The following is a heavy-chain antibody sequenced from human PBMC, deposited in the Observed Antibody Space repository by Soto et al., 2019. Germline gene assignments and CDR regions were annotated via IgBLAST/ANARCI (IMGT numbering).Heavy chain of an antibody. Sequence: PSETLSLTCTVSGGSISSGGYYWSWIRQHPGKGLEWIGYIYYSGSTYYNPSLKSRVTISVDTSKNQFSLKLSSVTAADTAVYYCATYYDFWSGYLGGGWNNRNNWLDPWGQGTLVTVSS. CDR1: GGSISSGGYY. D-gene: IGHD3-3*01. CDR2: IYYSGST. J-gene: IGHJ5*02. V-gene: IGHV4-31*03. CDR3: ATYYDFWSGYLGGGWNNRNNWLDP.